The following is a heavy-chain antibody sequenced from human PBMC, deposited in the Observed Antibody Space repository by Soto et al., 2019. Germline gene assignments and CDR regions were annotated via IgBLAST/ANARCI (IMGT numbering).Heavy chain of an antibody. J-gene: IGHJ6*03. CDR2: VYYSGNT. Sequence: QVQLQESGPGLVKPSETLSLTCTVSGGSISPYYWSWIRQHPGMGLEWIGYVYYSGNTNYNPSLESRVTRSVDTSRNRFSLNLTSATAADTAVYYCARKGAAASYAHYYMDVWGRGTAVTVSS. D-gene: IGHD6-13*01. V-gene: IGHV4-59*01. CDR1: GGSISPYY. CDR3: ARKGAAASYAHYYMDV.